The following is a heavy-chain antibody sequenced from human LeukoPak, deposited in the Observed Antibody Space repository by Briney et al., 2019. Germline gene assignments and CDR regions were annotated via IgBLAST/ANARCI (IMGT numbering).Heavy chain of an antibody. V-gene: IGHV3-23*01. Sequence: PGGSLRLSCAASGFTFKSYLMTWVRQAPGKGLEWVSSINGGGSSTSYADSVKGRFTISRDNSKTTLLLQMNSLRAEDTAVYYCARQLGYCDSGTCYFEYWGQGTLVTVSS. CDR1: GFTFKSYL. CDR3: ARQLGYCDSGTCYFEY. J-gene: IGHJ4*02. D-gene: IGHD3-22*01. CDR2: INGGGSST.